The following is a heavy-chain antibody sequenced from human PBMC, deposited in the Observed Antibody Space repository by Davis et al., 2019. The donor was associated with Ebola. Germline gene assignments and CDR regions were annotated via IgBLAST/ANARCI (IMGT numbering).Heavy chain of an antibody. Sequence: GESLKISCAASGFTFSNYWMSWVRQAPVKGLEWVANIKQDGSEKQYVDSVKGRFTISRDNAKNSLYLQMNSLRDEDTAVYYCARVTYCSGGSCYWHWFDPWGQGTLVTVSS. CDR2: IKQDGSEK. D-gene: IGHD2-15*01. CDR1: GFTFSNYW. V-gene: IGHV3-7*01. CDR3: ARVTYCSGGSCYWHWFDP. J-gene: IGHJ5*02.